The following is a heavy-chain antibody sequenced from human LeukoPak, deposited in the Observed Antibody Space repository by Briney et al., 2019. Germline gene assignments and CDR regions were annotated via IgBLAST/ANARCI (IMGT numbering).Heavy chain of an antibody. D-gene: IGHD5-18*01. CDR3: ARGYSYGFQPCDY. CDR2: IKQDGSEK. CDR1: GFTFSSYW. V-gene: IGHV3-7*01. Sequence: GGSLRLSCAASGFTFSSYWMSWVRQAPGKGLEWVANIKQDGSEKYYVDSVKGRFTISRDNAKNSLYLQMNSLRAEDTAVYYCARGYSYGFQPCDYWGQGTLVTVSS. J-gene: IGHJ4*02.